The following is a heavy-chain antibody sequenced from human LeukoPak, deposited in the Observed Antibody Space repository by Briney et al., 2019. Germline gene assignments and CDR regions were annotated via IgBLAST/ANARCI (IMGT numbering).Heavy chain of an antibody. D-gene: IGHD6-19*01. CDR1: GYTFTGYY. CDR2: ISPNSGGT. J-gene: IGHJ4*02. V-gene: IGHV1-2*02. Sequence: ASVKVSCKASGYTFTGYYMHWVRQAPGQGLEWMGWISPNSGGTNYAQKFQGRVTMTWDMSTSTVYMELSSLRSEDTAVYYCARSHYSRGWEYFDYWGQGTLVTVSS. CDR3: ARSHYSRGWEYFDY.